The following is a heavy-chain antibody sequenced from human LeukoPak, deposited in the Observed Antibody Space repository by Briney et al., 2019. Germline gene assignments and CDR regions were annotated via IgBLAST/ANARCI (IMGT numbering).Heavy chain of an antibody. D-gene: IGHD6-19*01. CDR1: GGSFSGYY. V-gene: IGHV4-34*01. Sequence: SETLSLTCAVYGGSFSGYYWSWIRQPPGKGLEWIGEINHSGSTNYSPSLKSRVTISVDTSKNQFSLKLSSVTAADTAVYYCARGISGWPFDCWGQGTLVTVSS. CDR3: ARGISGWPFDC. CDR2: INHSGST. J-gene: IGHJ4*02.